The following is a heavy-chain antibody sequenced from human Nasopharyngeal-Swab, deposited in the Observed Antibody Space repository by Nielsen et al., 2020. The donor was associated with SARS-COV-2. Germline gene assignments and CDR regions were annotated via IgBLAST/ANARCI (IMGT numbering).Heavy chain of an antibody. CDR3: ARDRGSKDYGGKEAYWYFDL. D-gene: IGHD4-23*01. J-gene: IGHJ2*01. CDR1: GFTFSDYY. V-gene: IGHV3-11*01. Sequence: GESLNISCAASGFTFSDYYMSWIRQAPGKGLEWVSYISSSGSTIYYADSVKGRFTISRDNAKNSLYLQMNSLRAEDTAVYYCARDRGSKDYGGKEAYWYFDLWGRGTLVTVSS. CDR2: ISSSGSTI.